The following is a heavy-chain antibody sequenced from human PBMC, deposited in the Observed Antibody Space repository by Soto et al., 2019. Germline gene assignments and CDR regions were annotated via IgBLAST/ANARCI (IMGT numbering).Heavy chain of an antibody. Sequence: QVQLVESGGGVVHPGRSLRLSCVASGIDLENNGIHWVRQAPGEGREWVAVISSDGTTKSYIDSVRGRFTISRDNSRSTVLLQMNSLRREDTAMYYCVKDGGGVRYNYNIRGDSWGQGAQVTVSS. V-gene: IGHV3-30*18. J-gene: IGHJ4*02. CDR1: GIDLENNG. CDR2: ISSDGTTK. D-gene: IGHD5-18*01. CDR3: VKDGGGVRYNYNIRGDS.